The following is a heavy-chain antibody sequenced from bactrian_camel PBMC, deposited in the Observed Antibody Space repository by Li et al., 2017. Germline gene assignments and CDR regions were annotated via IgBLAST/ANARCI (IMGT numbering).Heavy chain of an antibody. CDR2: FDSDGGT. J-gene: IGHJ4*01. CDR3: AVRYGLGAKLGGYNY. Sequence: HVQLVESGGGLVQPGGSLRLSCAASGYTYSSYCMGWFRQTPGKEREGVAVFDSDGGTSYTDSVKGRFTISRDNAKNMVYLQMNSLMSEDTALYYCAVRYGLGAKLGGYNYWGQGTQVTVS. V-gene: IGHV3S26*01. CDR1: GYTYSSYC. D-gene: IGHD3*01.